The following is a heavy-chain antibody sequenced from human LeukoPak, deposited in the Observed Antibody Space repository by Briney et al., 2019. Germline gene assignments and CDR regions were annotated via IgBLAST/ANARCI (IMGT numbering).Heavy chain of an antibody. CDR3: TTRRGSGSPFDY. Sequence: GGSLRLSCAASGFTFSNAWMSWVRQAPGKGLERVGRIKSKTDGGTTDYAAPVKGRFTISRDDSKNTLYLQMNSLKTEDTAVYYCTTRRGSGSPFDYWGQGALVTVSS. J-gene: IGHJ4*02. D-gene: IGHD3-10*01. V-gene: IGHV3-15*01. CDR1: GFTFSNAW. CDR2: IKSKTDGGTT.